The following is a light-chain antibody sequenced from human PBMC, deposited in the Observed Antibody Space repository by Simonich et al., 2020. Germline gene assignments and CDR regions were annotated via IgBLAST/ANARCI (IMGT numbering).Light chain of an antibody. CDR1: SSDVGGYNY. J-gene: IGLJ3*02. CDR3: CSYAGSYTWV. Sequence: QSALTQPASVSGSPGQSITISCTGTSSDVGGYNYVSWYQRHPGKAPKLMIYDVRKRPSGVSNRFSGSKSGNTASLTISGLQAEDEADYYCCSYAGSYTWVFGGGTKLTVL. CDR2: DVR. V-gene: IGLV2-14*01.